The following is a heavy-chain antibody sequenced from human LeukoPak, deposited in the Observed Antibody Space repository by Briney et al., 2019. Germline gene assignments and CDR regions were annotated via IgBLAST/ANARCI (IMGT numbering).Heavy chain of an antibody. CDR2: ISAYNGNT. Sequence: GASVKVSCKASGGTFTSYDISWVRQAPGQGLEWMGWISAYNGNTNYAQKLQGRVTMTTDTSTSTAYMELRSLRSDDTAVYYCATPHYYDSSGYRDYWGQGTLVTVSS. CDR3: ATPHYYDSSGYRDY. V-gene: IGHV1-18*01. CDR1: GGTFTSYD. J-gene: IGHJ4*02. D-gene: IGHD3-22*01.